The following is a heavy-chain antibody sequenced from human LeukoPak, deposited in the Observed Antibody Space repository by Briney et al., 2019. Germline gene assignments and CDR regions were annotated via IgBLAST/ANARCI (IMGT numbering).Heavy chain of an antibody. CDR3: AREGGRYCSSTSCKEYFQH. CDR1: GYTFTSYA. V-gene: IGHV1-3*01. CDR2: INAGNGNT. J-gene: IGHJ1*01. Sequence: ASVKVSCKASGYTFTSYAMHWVRQAPGQRLEWMGWINAGNGNTKYSQKFQGRVTITRDTSASTAYMELSSLRSEDTAVYYCAREGGRYCSSTSCKEYFQHWGQGTLVTVSS. D-gene: IGHD2-2*01.